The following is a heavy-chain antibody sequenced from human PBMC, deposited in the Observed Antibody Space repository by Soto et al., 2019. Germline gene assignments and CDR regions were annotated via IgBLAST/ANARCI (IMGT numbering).Heavy chain of an antibody. J-gene: IGHJ4*02. CDR3: ARGSFGGYFEY. CDR2: ISYDGSNK. Sequence: QVQLVGSGGGVVQPGRSLRLSCAASGFTFSTYAMHWVRQAPGKGLEWVTIISYDGSNKYFADSVKGRFTISRDNSKNTVYLQMNSLRPEDTAVYYCARGSFGGYFEYWGQGTLVTVSS. CDR1: GFTFSTYA. D-gene: IGHD3-16*01. V-gene: IGHV3-30*01.